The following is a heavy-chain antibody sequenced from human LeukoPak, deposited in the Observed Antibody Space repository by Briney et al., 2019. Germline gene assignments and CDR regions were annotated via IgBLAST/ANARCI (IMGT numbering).Heavy chain of an antibody. CDR3: ARGNLGDVATIRY. Sequence: GASVKVSCKASGYTFTSYGISWVRQAPGQGLEWMGWMNPNSGNTGYAQKFQGRVTMTRNTSISTAYMELSSLRSEDTAVYYCARGNLGDVATIRYWGQGTLVTVSS. D-gene: IGHD5-12*01. CDR2: MNPNSGNT. J-gene: IGHJ4*02. CDR1: GYTFTSYG. V-gene: IGHV1-8*02.